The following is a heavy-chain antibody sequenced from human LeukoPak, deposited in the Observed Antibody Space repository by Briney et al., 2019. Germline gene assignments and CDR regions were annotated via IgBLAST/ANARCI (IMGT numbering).Heavy chain of an antibody. J-gene: IGHJ4*02. CDR3: ARGGIGYCSSTSCYFDY. CDR1: GDGVSSNSAA. V-gene: IGHV6-1*01. CDR2: TYYSSKWYN. D-gene: IGHD2-2*01. Sequence: SQTLSLTCAISGDGVSSNSAAWNWIRQSPSRGLEWLGRTYYSSKWYNDYAVSVKSRISINPDTSKNQFSLQLNSVTPDDTAVYYCARGGIGYCSSTSCYFDYWGQGTLVTVSS.